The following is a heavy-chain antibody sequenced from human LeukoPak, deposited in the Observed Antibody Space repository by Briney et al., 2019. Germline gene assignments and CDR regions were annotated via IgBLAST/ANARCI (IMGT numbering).Heavy chain of an antibody. Sequence: ASVKVSCKASGYTLTSYGISWVRQAPGQGLEWMGWISAYNGNTNYAQKLQGRVTMTTDTSTSTAYMELRSLRSDDTAVYYCARVSNYDILTGTNWFDPWGQGTLVTVSS. V-gene: IGHV1-18*04. CDR1: GYTLTSYG. J-gene: IGHJ5*02. CDR2: ISAYNGNT. D-gene: IGHD3-9*01. CDR3: ARVSNYDILTGTNWFDP.